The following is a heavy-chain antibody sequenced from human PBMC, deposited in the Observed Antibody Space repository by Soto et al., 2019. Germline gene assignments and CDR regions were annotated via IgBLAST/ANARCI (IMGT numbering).Heavy chain of an antibody. CDR3: AKDPGLYSSSWYMMGDYFDY. D-gene: IGHD6-13*01. J-gene: IGHJ4*02. V-gene: IGHV3-30*18. Sequence: GGSLRLSCAASGFTFSNYGMHWVRQAPGKGLEWVAVISYDGSNKYYADSVKGRFTISRDNSKNTLDLQMNSLRAEDTAVYYCAKDPGLYSSSWYMMGDYFDYWGQGTLVTVSS. CDR2: ISYDGSNK. CDR1: GFTFSNYG.